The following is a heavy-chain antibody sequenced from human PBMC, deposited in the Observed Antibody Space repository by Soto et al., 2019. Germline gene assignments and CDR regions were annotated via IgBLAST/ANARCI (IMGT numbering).Heavy chain of an antibody. J-gene: IGHJ3*02. CDR3: AGVKKGWAFDI. CDR1: GFTFSSYA. D-gene: IGHD6-19*01. Sequence: GGSLRLSCAASGFTFSSYAMHWVRQAPGKGLEYVSAISSNGGSTYYANSVKGRFTISRDNSKNTLYLQMGSLRAEDMAVYYCAGVKKGWAFDIWGQGTMVTVSS. V-gene: IGHV3-64*01. CDR2: ISSNGGST.